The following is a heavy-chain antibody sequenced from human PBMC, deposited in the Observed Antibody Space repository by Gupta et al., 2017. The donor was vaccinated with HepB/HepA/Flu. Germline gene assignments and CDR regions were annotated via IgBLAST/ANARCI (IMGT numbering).Heavy chain of an antibody. CDR2: IRAYVDT. CDR1: GGSISSSNF. CDR3: GRQRGHACDP. J-gene: IGHJ5*02. D-gene: IGHD3-16*01. Sequence: QRRLQEAGPGLLKPSATLSVTCTVSGGSISSSNFWGWIRQSPGKGLEWIGSIRAYVDTHWNPSPTPRCTGSFDKVNNPLHLRLDSVTTACTAVSDCGRQRGHACDPWGQG. V-gene: IGHV4-39*01.